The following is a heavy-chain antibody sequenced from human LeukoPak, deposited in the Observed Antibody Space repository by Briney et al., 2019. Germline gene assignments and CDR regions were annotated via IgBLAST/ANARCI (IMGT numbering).Heavy chain of an antibody. CDR2: IYHSGST. J-gene: IGHJ4*02. V-gene: IGHV4-4*02. D-gene: IGHD6-13*01. CDR1: GFTFSSYSM. Sequence: GSLRLSCAASGFTFSSYSMNWVRQAPGKGLEWIGEIYHSGSTNYNPSLKSRVTISVDKSKNQFSLKLSSVTAADTAVYYCARTADSSSHFDYWGQGTLVTVSS. CDR3: ARTADSSSHFDY.